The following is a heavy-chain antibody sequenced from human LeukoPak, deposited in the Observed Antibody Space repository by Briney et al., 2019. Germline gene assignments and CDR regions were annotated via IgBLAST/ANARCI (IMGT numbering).Heavy chain of an antibody. CDR3: ARGSSIAARQHYFDY. V-gene: IGHV1-69*13. CDR1: GGTFSSYA. D-gene: IGHD6-6*01. J-gene: IGHJ4*02. Sequence: SVKVPCKASGGTFSSYAISWVRQAPGQGLEWMGGIIPIFGTANYAQKFQGRVTITADESTSTAYMELSSLRSEDTAVYYCARGSSIAARQHYFDYWGQGSLVTVSS. CDR2: IIPIFGTA.